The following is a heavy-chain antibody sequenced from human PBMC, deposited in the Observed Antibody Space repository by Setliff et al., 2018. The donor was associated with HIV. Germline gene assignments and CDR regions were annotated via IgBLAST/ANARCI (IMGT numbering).Heavy chain of an antibody. D-gene: IGHD7-27*01. Sequence: PSETLSLTCTVSGGSISSGDYFWSWIRQHQGKGLEWIGYIYYSGSTYYSPSLKSRVTISVDTSKNQFSPKLSSVTAADTAVYYCARYLSPDLGYFDYWGQGTLVTVSS. V-gene: IGHV4-31*03. J-gene: IGHJ4*02. CDR1: GGSISSGDYF. CDR3: ARYLSPDLGYFDY. CDR2: IYYSGST.